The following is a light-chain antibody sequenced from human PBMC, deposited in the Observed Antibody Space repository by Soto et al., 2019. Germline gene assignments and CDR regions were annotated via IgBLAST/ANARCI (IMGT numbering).Light chain of an antibody. CDR3: CSYAGSNPHYV. CDR2: DVT. CDR1: SSDVGANNY. V-gene: IGLV2-14*03. J-gene: IGLJ1*01. Sequence: QSALTQPASVSGSPGQSIAISCTGTSSDVGANNYVSWYQHYPGKPPELLIYDVTNRPSGVSDRFSGSRSGNTASLTISARQADDEADDYYCSYAGSNPHYVFGTGTKLTVL.